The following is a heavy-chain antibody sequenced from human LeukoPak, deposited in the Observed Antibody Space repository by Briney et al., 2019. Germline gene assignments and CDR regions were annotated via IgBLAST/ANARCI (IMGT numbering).Heavy chain of an antibody. V-gene: IGHV3-30*04. Sequence: GGSLRLSCAASGFTFSSYAMHWVRQAPGKGLEWVAVISYDGSNKYYADSVKGRFTISRDNSKNTLYLQMNSLRAEDTAVYYCAGPVDPWGQGTLVTVSS. J-gene: IGHJ5*02. CDR1: GFTFSSYA. CDR3: AGPVDP. CDR2: ISYDGSNK.